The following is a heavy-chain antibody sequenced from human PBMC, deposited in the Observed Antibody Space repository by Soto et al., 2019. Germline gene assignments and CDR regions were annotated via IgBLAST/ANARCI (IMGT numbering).Heavy chain of an antibody. V-gene: IGHV4-30-4*01. D-gene: IGHD3-22*01. CDR1: GGSISSDDYY. Sequence: PSETLSLTCTVSGGSISSDDYYWSWIRQAPGRGLEWIGYIHSSGSIDYNPSLKSRATMSIDTAGNQFSLKVSSVTVADTAVYYCARDLDGLHDDTSGPFPRPGWGQGTLVTVSS. CDR2: IHSSGSI. CDR3: ARDLDGLHDDTSGPFPRPG. J-gene: IGHJ1*01.